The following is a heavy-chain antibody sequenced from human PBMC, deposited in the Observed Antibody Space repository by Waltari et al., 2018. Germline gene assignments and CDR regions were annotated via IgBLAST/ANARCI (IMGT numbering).Heavy chain of an antibody. CDR1: GGSFSGYY. CDR3: ARGATMVRGAKAPDY. D-gene: IGHD3-10*01. CDR2: INHSGST. Sequence: QVQLQQWGAGLLKPSETLSLTCAVYGGSFSGYYWSWIRPPPGQGLEWIGEINHSGSTNYNPSLKSRVTISVDTSKNQFSLKLSSVTAADTAVYYCARGATMVRGAKAPDYWGQGTLVTVSS. V-gene: IGHV4-34*01. J-gene: IGHJ4*02.